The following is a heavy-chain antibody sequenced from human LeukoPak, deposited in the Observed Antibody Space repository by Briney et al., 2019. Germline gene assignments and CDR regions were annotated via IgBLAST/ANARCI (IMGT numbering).Heavy chain of an antibody. CDR1: GFTFSSYS. V-gene: IGHV3-21*01. CDR3: ATDSPETAAFDY. D-gene: IGHD1-1*01. CDR2: ISSSSSYI. J-gene: IGHJ4*02. Sequence: GGSLRLSCAASGFTFSSYSMNWVRQAPGKGLEWVSFISSSSSYIYYADSVKGRFTISRDNAKNSLYLQMDSLRAEDTAVYYCATDSPETAAFDYWGQGTLVTVSS.